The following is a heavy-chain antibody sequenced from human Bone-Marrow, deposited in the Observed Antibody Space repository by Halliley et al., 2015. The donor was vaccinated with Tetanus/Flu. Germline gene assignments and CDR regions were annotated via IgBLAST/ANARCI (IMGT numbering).Heavy chain of an antibody. CDR3: ARLRGENYFFDL. D-gene: IGHD3-10*01. V-gene: IGHV4-30-2*03. CDR2: IRHRGGM. Sequence: GLEGIGSIRHRGGMFHTPFLKSRVTMSVDTSKNQFSLRLRSVTAGDTAVYYCARLRGENYFFDLWGQGTLVIVSS. J-gene: IGHJ4*02.